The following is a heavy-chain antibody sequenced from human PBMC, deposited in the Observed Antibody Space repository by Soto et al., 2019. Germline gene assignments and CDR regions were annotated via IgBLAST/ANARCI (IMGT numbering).Heavy chain of an antibody. CDR1: GFTFDDYA. Sequence: LRLSCAASGFTFDDYAMHWVRQAPGKGLEWVSGISWNSGSIGYADSVKGRFTISRDNAKNSLYLQMNSLRAEDTALYYCAKSRSYYYDSSGYSDYWGQGTLVTVSS. D-gene: IGHD3-22*01. V-gene: IGHV3-9*01. CDR2: ISWNSGSI. J-gene: IGHJ4*02. CDR3: AKSRSYYYDSSGYSDY.